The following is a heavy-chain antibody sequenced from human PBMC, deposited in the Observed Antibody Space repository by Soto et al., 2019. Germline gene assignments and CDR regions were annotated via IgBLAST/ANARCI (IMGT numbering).Heavy chain of an antibody. J-gene: IGHJ6*02. V-gene: IGHV4-61*01. CDR1: GGSVSSGSYY. Sequence: QVQLQESGPGLVKPSETLSLTCTVSGGSVSSGSYYWSWIRQPPGKGLEWIGYIYYSGSTNYNPSRKSRVTISVDTSKNQFSLKLSSVTAADTAVYYCARADCSGGSCYSGFPSSYGMDVWGQGTTVTVSS. CDR2: IYYSGST. D-gene: IGHD2-15*01. CDR3: ARADCSGGSCYSGFPSSYGMDV.